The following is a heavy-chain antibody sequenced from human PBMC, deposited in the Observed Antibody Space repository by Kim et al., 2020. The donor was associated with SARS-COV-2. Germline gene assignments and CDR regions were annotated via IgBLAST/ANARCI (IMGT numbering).Heavy chain of an antibody. Sequence: SETLSLTCAVYGGSFSGYYWSWIRQPPGKGLEWIGEINHSGSTNYNPSLKSRVTISVDTSKNQFSLKLSSVTAADTAVYYCARVSVYSSSWYLQYYFVYWGQGTLVTVSS. CDR2: INHSGST. CDR1: GGSFSGYY. D-gene: IGHD6-13*01. V-gene: IGHV4-34*01. CDR3: ARVSVYSSSWYLQYYFVY. J-gene: IGHJ4*02.